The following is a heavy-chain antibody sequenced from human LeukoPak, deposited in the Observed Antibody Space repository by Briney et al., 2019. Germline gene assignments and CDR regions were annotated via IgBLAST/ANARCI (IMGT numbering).Heavy chain of an antibody. CDR1: GCSIVSYS. J-gene: IGHJ6*02. CDR2: IYYRGRT. V-gene: IGHV4-59*08. Sequence: PSETLSLTCTVSGCSIVSYSWSWIRQSPGKGLEWVGDIYYRGRTNYNPALRSRVTMSVDTSKNLFSLKLTSVTASDTAVYYCARIPSDISGAIFYAMDVWGQGTTVTVSS. CDR3: ARIPSDISGAIFYAMDV. D-gene: IGHD3-9*01.